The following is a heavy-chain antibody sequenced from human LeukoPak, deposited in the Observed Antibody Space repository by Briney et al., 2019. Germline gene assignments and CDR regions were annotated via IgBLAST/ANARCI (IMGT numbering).Heavy chain of an antibody. CDR1: GGSISSYY. V-gene: IGHV4-59*12. CDR3: ARGHGSHAFDI. CDR2: IYYSGST. Sequence: PSETLSLTCTVSGGSISSYYWSWIRQPPGKGLEWIGYIYYSGSTNYNPSLKSRATISVDTSKNQFSLKLSSVTAADTAVYYCARGHGSHAFDIWGQGTMVTVSS. J-gene: IGHJ3*02.